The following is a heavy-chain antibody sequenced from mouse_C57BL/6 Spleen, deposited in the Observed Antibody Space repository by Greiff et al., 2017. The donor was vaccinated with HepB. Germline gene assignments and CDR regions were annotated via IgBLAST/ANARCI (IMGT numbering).Heavy chain of an antibody. J-gene: IGHJ4*01. Sequence: VQLQQSGAELVKPGASVKISCKASGYAFSSYWMNWVKQRPGKGLEWIGQIYPGDGDTNYNGKFKGKATLTADKSSRPAYMQLSSLTSEDSAVYFCARSYYYAMDYWGQGTSVTVSS. CDR3: ARSYYYAMDY. CDR2: IYPGDGDT. V-gene: IGHV1-80*01. CDR1: GYAFSSYW.